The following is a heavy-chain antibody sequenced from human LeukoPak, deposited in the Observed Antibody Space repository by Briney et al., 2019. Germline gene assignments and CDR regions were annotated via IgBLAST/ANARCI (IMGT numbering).Heavy chain of an antibody. D-gene: IGHD3-22*01. CDR1: GASFSSGDQY. CDR3: SRGLDSRKLGY. CDR2: IHPSGML. J-gene: IGHJ4*02. Sequence: SETLSLTCTVSGASFSSGDQYWNWIRQSPGKGLEWIGSIHPSGMLYNNPSLESRVTISIDTPKNQFSLNLNSVTAADTAVYFCSRGLDSRKLGYWGQGTLVTVSS. V-gene: IGHV4-31*03.